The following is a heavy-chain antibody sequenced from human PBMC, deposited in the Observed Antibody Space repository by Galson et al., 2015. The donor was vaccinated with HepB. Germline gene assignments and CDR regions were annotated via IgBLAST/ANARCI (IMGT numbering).Heavy chain of an antibody. CDR3: AAGPPPSFGYDFWSGYYPNWFDP. D-gene: IGHD3-3*01. CDR1: GFTFTSSA. Sequence: SVKVSCKASGFTFTSSAVQWVRQARGQRLEWIGWIVVGSGNTNYAQKFQERVTITRDMSTSTAYMELSSLRSEDTAVYYCAAGPPPSFGYDFWSGYYPNWFDPWGQGTLVTVSS. V-gene: IGHV1-58*01. CDR2: IVVGSGNT. J-gene: IGHJ5*02.